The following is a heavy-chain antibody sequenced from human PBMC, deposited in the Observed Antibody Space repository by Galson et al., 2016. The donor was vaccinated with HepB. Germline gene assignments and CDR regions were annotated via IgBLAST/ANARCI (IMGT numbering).Heavy chain of an antibody. D-gene: IGHD5-12*01. V-gene: IGHV3-66*01. J-gene: IGHJ3*01. Sequence: SLRLSCAASGIDVKTNYMSWVRQAPGKGLEWVLVLQSTGISNYADSVTGRFTISRDISRNTLSLQMNNLRTDDTGVYYCARVFPSGYRSPFHAYDVWGQGTLVTVSS. CDR3: ARVFPSGYRSPFHAYDV. CDR1: GIDVKTNY. CDR2: LQSTGIS.